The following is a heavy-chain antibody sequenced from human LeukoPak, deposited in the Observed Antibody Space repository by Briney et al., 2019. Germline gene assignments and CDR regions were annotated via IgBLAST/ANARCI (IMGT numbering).Heavy chain of an antibody. V-gene: IGHV1-69*04. D-gene: IGHD3-22*01. CDR2: IIPILGIA. CDR3: ARPVGYYYDSSGSFDY. CDR1: GGTFSSYA. J-gene: IGHJ4*02. Sequence: GASVKVSCKASGGTFSSYAISWVRQAPGQGLEWMGRIIPILGIANYAQKFQGRVTITADKSTSTAYMELSSLRSEDTAVYYCARPVGYYYDSSGSFDYWGQGTLVTVSS.